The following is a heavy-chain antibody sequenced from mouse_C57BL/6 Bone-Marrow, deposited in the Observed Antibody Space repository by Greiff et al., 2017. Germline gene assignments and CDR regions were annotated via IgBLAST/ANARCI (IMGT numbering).Heavy chain of an antibody. CDR1: GFNIKDYY. CDR2: IDPEDGET. V-gene: IGHV14-2*01. J-gene: IGHJ2*01. D-gene: IGHD3-2*02. Sequence: VQLQQSGAELVKPGASVKLSCTASGFNIKDYYMHWVKQRTEQCLEWIGRIDPEDGETKYAPKFQGKATITADTSSNTAYLQLSSLTSEDTAVYYCAPRTAQATYYFDYWGQGTTLTVSS. CDR3: APRTAQATYYFDY.